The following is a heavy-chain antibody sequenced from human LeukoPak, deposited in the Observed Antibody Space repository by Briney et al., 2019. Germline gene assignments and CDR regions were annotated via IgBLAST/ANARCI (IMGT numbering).Heavy chain of an antibody. CDR1: GGSISSSSYY. V-gene: IGHV4-39*07. Sequence: SETLSLTCTVSGGSISSSSYYWGWIRQPPGKGLEWIGSIYYSGSTYYNPSLKSRVTISVDTSKNQFSLKLSSVTAADTAVYYCARGGRIAAAGTYYWGQGTLVTVSS. D-gene: IGHD6-13*01. CDR3: ARGGRIAAAGTYY. J-gene: IGHJ4*02. CDR2: IYYSGST.